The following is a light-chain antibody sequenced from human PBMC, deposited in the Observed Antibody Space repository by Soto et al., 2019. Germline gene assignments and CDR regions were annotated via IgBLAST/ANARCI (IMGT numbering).Light chain of an antibody. V-gene: IGKV3-15*01. CDR1: QSINTR. Sequence: MTKCPAGPSASRGGGATFSCRGRQSINTRIACYQLKPGQAPRLLIYDASIRATGIPARFSGSGSGTEFSLNINSLQSEDFGVYFCQQYDQWWTFGQGTKVEIK. J-gene: IGKJ1*01. CDR2: DAS. CDR3: QQYDQWWT.